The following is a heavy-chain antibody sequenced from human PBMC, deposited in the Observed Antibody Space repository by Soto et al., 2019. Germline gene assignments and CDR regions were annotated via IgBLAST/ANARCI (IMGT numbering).Heavy chain of an antibody. D-gene: IGHD3-9*01. CDR1: GYTLTELS. V-gene: IGHV1-24*01. CDR2: FDPEDGET. J-gene: IGHJ1*01. Sequence: QVQLVQSGAEVKKPGASVKVSCKVSGYTLTELSMHWVRQAPGKGLEWMGGFDPEDGETIYAQKFQGRVTMAEDTYTDTAYMELSSLRSEDTAVYYCATGTYYDILTGCPPWTHWGQGTLVTVSS. CDR3: ATGTYYDILTGCPPWTH.